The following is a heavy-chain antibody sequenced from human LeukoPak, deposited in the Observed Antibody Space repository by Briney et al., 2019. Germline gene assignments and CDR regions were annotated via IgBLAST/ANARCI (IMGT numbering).Heavy chain of an antibody. CDR3: ARDHATYYYDSSGYYDY. J-gene: IGHJ4*02. D-gene: IGHD3-22*01. V-gene: IGHV3-48*03. CDR2: ISRSGATI. CDR1: GFTFSNYE. Sequence: GGSLRLSCAASGFTFSNYEMNWVRQAPGKGLEWVSFISRSGATIYYTDSVKGRFTISRDNAKNSLYLQVNSLRAEDTAVYYCARDHATYYYDSSGYYDYWGQGTLVTVSS.